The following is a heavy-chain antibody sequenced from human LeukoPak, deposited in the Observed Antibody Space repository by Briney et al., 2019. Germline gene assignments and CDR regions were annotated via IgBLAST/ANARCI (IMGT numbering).Heavy chain of an antibody. CDR1: GGSISSYY. CDR2: IYYSGST. J-gene: IGHJ6*02. Sequence: SETLPLTCTVSGGSISSYYWSWIRQPPGKGLEWIGYIYYSGSTNYNPSLKSRVTISVDTSKNQFSLKLSSVTAADTAVYYCATSTYRLGEYYYYGMDVWGQGTTVTVSS. CDR3: ATSTYRLGEYYYYGMDV. V-gene: IGHV4-59*01. D-gene: IGHD3-16*01.